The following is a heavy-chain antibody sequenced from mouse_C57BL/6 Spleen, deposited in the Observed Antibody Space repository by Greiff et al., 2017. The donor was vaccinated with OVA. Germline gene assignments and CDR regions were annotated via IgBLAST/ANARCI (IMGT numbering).Heavy chain of an antibody. Sequence: DVKLVESGGGLVKPGGSLKLSCAASGFTFSDYGMHWVRQAPEKGLEWVPYISSGSSTIYYADTVKGRFTISRDNAKNTLFLQMTSLRSEDTAMYYCARRTGLYAMDYWGQGTSVTVSS. CDR3: ARRTGLYAMDY. CDR2: ISSGSSTI. V-gene: IGHV5-17*01. CDR1: GFTFSDYG. J-gene: IGHJ4*01. D-gene: IGHD4-1*01.